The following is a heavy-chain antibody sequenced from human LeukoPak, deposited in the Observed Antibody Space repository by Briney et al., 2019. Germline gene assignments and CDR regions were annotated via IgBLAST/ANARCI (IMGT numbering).Heavy chain of an antibody. J-gene: IGHJ5*02. V-gene: IGHV1-18*01. CDR2: ISAYNGNT. D-gene: IGHD3-10*01. CDR3: ARASGSPLASRKDFDP. Sequence: ASVKVSCKASGYTFTSYGISWLRQAPGQGLEWMGWISAYNGNTNYAQKLQGRVTMTTDTSTSTAYMELRSLRSDDTAVYYCARASGSPLASRKDFDPWGQGTLVTVSS. CDR1: GYTFTSYG.